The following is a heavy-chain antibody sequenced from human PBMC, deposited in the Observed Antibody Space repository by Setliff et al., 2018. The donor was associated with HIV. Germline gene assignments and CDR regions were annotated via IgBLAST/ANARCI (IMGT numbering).Heavy chain of an antibody. J-gene: IGHJ4*02. Sequence: ASVKVSCKTSGFSFRSYGISWVRQAPGQGLEWMGWINTETGTPMYAQGFTGRFVFSLDTSVNTAYLQISSLKTEDTAVYYCARQNGDYHGVDKWGQGTLVTVSS. D-gene: IGHD4-17*01. V-gene: IGHV7-4-1*02. CDR1: GFSFRSYG. CDR2: INTETGTP. CDR3: ARQNGDYHGVDK.